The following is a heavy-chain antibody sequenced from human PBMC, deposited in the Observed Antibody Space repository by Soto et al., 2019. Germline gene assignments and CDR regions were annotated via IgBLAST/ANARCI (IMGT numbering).Heavy chain of an antibody. CDR1: GGSISSSNW. CDR2: IYHSGST. V-gene: IGHV4-4*02. D-gene: IGHD3-3*01. Sequence: QVQLQESGPGLVKPSGTLSLTCAVSGGSISSSNWWSWVRQPPGKGLEWIGEIYHSGSTNYNPSLKRRVTISVDKSKNQFSLKLSSVTAADTAVYYCARDFVPDYDFWSGYYTGHYYYYGMDVWGQGTTVTVSS. J-gene: IGHJ6*02. CDR3: ARDFVPDYDFWSGYYTGHYYYYGMDV.